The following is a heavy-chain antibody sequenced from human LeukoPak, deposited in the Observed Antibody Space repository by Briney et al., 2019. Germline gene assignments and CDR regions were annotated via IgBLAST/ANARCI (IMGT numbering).Heavy chain of an antibody. Sequence: GGSLRLSCAASGFTFSNYAMHWVRLAPGKGLEWVAVISSDGSNKYYADSVKGRFTISRDNSKNTLFLQMNSLRAEDTAVYYCVRDREASYCSSATCYNVVDYWGQGILVPVSS. J-gene: IGHJ4*02. D-gene: IGHD2-2*02. CDR2: ISSDGSNK. CDR1: GFTFSNYA. V-gene: IGHV3-30-3*01. CDR3: VRDREASYCSSATCYNVVDY.